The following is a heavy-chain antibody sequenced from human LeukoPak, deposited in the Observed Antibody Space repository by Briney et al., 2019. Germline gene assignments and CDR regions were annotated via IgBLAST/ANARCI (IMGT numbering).Heavy chain of an antibody. CDR3: ARESSDAFDI. CDR1: GFTFSSYW. J-gene: IGHJ3*02. Sequence: PGGSLRLSCAASGFTFSSYWMSWVRQAPGKGLEWVAVIWYDGSNKYYADSVKGRFTISRDNSKNMLYLQLNSLRAEDTAVFYCARESSDAFDIWGQGTMVTVSS. V-gene: IGHV3-33*08. CDR2: IWYDGSNK.